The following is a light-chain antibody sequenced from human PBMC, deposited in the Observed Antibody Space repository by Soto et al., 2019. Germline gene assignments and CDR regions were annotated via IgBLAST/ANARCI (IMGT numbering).Light chain of an antibody. CDR1: QNIGDF. J-gene: IGKJ1*01. CDR2: FAS. CDR3: QQSISSPWT. V-gene: IGKV1-39*01. Sequence: DIQMIQSPSSLSASVGDRVTITCRASQNIGDFLHWYQHIPGKAPRVLIFFASDLESGVPSRFTGSGSGTHFTLTISPLQPEDVATYYCQQSISSPWTFGPGTRVEIK.